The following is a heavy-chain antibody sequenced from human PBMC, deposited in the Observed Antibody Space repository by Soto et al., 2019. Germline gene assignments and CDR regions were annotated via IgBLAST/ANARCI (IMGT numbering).Heavy chain of an antibody. CDR3: AKDSGRGYNYGQHWFGP. D-gene: IGHD5-18*01. CDR2: ISYDGSNK. Sequence: GGSLRLSCAASGFTFSSYGMHWVRQAPGKGLEWVAFISYDGSNKYYADSVKGRFTISRDNSKITLYLQMNSLRADDTAVYYCAKDSGRGYNYGQHWFGPWGQGTLVTVSS. J-gene: IGHJ5*02. CDR1: GFTFSSYG. V-gene: IGHV3-30*18.